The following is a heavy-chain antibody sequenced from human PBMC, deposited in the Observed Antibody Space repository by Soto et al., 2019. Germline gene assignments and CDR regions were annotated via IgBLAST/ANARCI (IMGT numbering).Heavy chain of an antibody. CDR3: ARDNVVQLAQPSWFDP. J-gene: IGHJ5*02. V-gene: IGHV3-33*01. Sequence: QVQLVESGGVVVQPGRSLRLSCAASGFTFSSYGMHWVRQAPGKGLEWVAVIWYDGSNKYYADSVKGRFTISRDNSKNTLYLQMNSLRAEDTAVYYCARDNVVQLAQPSWFDPWGQGTLVTVSS. CDR2: IWYDGSNK. D-gene: IGHD6-6*01. CDR1: GFTFSSYG.